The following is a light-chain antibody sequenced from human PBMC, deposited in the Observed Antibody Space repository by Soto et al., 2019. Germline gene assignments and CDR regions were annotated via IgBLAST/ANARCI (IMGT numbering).Light chain of an antibody. J-gene: IGKJ4*01. CDR2: GAS. CDR3: QQYNNWPLT. Sequence: EIVMTQSPATLSVSPGERATLSCRASQSVSSNLAWYQQKTGQAPRLLIYGASTRATGIPARFSGRGSGTEFTLTISSLQSEDFAVYSCQQYNNWPLTFGGGTKVDIK. V-gene: IGKV3-15*01. CDR1: QSVSSN.